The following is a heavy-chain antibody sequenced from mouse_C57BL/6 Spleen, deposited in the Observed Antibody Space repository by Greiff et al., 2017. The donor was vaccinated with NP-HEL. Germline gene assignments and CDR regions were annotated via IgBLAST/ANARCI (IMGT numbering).Heavy chain of an antibody. D-gene: IGHD2-14*01. CDR3: ARVREGTGYFDY. Sequence: EVKVVESGGGLVKPGGSLKLSCAASGFTFSSYAMSWVRQTPEKRLEWVATISDGGSYTYYPDNVKGRFTISRDNAKNNLYLQMSHLKSEDTAMYYCARVREGTGYFDYWGQGTTLTVSS. CDR1: GFTFSSYA. CDR2: ISDGGSYT. J-gene: IGHJ2*01. V-gene: IGHV5-4*03.